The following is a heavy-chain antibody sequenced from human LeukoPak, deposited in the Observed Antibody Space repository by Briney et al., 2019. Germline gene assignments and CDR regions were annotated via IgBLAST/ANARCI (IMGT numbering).Heavy chain of an antibody. Sequence: SETLSLTCTVSGGSISSGDYYWSWIRQPPGKGLEWIGYIYYSGSTYYNPSLKSRVTISVDTSKNQFSLKLSSETAADTAVYYCARIVGYWNYFDYWGQGTLVTVSS. D-gene: IGHD2-15*01. J-gene: IGHJ4*02. CDR1: GGSISSGDYY. CDR3: ARIVGYWNYFDY. CDR2: IYYSGST. V-gene: IGHV4-30-4*08.